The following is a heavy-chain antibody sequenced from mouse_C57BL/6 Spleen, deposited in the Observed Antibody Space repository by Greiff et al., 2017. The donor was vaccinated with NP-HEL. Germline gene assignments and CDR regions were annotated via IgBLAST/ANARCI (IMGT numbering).Heavy chain of an antibody. Sequence: VHLVESGPELVKPGASVTISCKASGYTFTDYYINWVKQRPGQGLEWIGWLYPGSGNTKYNEKFKGKATLTVDTSSSTAYMQLSSLTSEDSAVYFCARGDGYGWYFDVWGTGTTVTVSS. CDR3: ARGDGYGWYFDV. D-gene: IGHD3-3*01. CDR1: GYTFTDYY. J-gene: IGHJ1*03. V-gene: IGHV1-84*01. CDR2: LYPGSGNT.